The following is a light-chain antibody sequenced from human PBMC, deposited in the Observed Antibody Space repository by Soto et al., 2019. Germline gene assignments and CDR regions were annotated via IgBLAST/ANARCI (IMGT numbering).Light chain of an antibody. V-gene: IGKV3-11*01. CDR3: QQRSNWPSIT. Sequence: EIVLTQSPATLSLSPGERATLSCRASLGVSSYLAWYQQKPVQAPRLLIYDASNRATGIPARFSGSGSGTDFTLTINSLEPEDSAVYYCQQRSNWPSITFGQGTRLEIK. J-gene: IGKJ5*01. CDR1: LGVSSY. CDR2: DAS.